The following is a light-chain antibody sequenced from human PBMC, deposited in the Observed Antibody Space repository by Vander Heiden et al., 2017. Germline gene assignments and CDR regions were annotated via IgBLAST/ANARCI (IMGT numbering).Light chain of an antibody. Sequence: DIQLTQCLSALSASVGDRVTITCRASQSISSYLNWYQQKPGKAPKLLIYAASSLQSGVPSRFSGSGSGTDFTLTISRLQPEDFATYYCQQSDSTPYTFGQGTKLEIK. CDR2: AAS. J-gene: IGKJ2*01. V-gene: IGKV1-39*01. CDR3: QQSDSTPYT. CDR1: QSISSY.